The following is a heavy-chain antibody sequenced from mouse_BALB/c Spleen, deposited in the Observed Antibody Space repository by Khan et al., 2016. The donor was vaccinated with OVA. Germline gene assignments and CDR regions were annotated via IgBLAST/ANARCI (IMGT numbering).Heavy chain of an antibody. CDR2: IDPANGNT. CDR3: ARSGYYGKHYGYAMDY. V-gene: IGHV14-3*02. D-gene: IGHD1-1*01. CDR1: GFNIKDTY. J-gene: IGHJ4*01. Sequence: EVQLQESGAVLVKPGASVKLSCTASGFNIKDTYVHWVKQRPEQGLEWIGRIDPANGNTKYDPRFQGKATITADTSSNTAYLQLSSLTSEDTAVXYGARSGYYGKHYGYAMDYWVQGTSVPGSS.